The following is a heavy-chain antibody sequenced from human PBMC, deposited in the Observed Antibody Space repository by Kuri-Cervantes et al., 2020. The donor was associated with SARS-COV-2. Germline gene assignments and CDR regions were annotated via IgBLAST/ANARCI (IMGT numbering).Heavy chain of an antibody. Sequence: SETLSLTCTISGGSITSNFWNWIRQPPGKGLEWIGFINYSGSSNYNPSLKSRVSISVDTSKNQFSLRLSSVTAADTAVYYCARLGSGWPGIDSWGQGTLVTVSS. D-gene: IGHD6-19*01. CDR2: INYSGSS. CDR3: ARLGSGWPGIDS. J-gene: IGHJ4*02. CDR1: GGSITSNF. V-gene: IGHV4-59*12.